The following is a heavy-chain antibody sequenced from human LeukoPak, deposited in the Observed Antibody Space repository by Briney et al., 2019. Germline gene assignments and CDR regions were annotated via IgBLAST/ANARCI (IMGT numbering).Heavy chain of an antibody. Sequence: SVKVSCKTSGGPFITFAINWVRQAHGQGLDWMGRVVPLFGTTNSAQNFQGRVSITADKSTSTAYMELSSLRSEDTAVYYCAGSVPGRDAFDIWGQGTMVSVSS. CDR3: AGSVPGRDAFDI. J-gene: IGHJ3*02. CDR2: VVPLFGTT. CDR1: GGPFITFA. D-gene: IGHD2-2*01. V-gene: IGHV1-69*06.